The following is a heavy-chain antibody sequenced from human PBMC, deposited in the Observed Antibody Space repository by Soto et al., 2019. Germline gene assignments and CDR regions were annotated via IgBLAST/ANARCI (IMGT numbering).Heavy chain of an antibody. CDR3: ARILRITIFGVAEDY. Sequence: GGSLRLSCAASGFTFSSYSMNWVRQAPGKGLEWVSSISSSSSYIYYADSVKGRFTISRDNAKNSLYLQMNSLRAEDTAVYYCARILRITIFGVAEDYWGQGTLVTVS. V-gene: IGHV3-21*01. J-gene: IGHJ4*02. D-gene: IGHD3-3*01. CDR1: GFTFSSYS. CDR2: ISSSSSYI.